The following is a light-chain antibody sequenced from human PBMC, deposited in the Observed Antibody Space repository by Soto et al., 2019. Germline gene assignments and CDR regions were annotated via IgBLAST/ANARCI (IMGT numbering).Light chain of an antibody. Sequence: QSVLTQPPSASGTPGQWVTISCSGSSSNIGSNTVSWYQQVPGRAAYLLIYSNNQRPSGVPDRFFASKSGTSASLAISGLQSEDEDDYYCAAGDASLNGPVFGGGTKVTVL. CDR1: SSNIGSNT. J-gene: IGLJ2*01. V-gene: IGLV1-44*01. CDR3: AAGDASLNGPV. CDR2: SNN.